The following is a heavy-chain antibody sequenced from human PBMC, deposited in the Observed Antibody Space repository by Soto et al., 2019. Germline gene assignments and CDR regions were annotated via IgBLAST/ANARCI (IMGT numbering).Heavy chain of an antibody. Sequence: SETLSLTCSVSGCSISSGFYSLSWIRQPPGKGLEWIGYIYHSGSTYYNPSLKSRVTISVYRSKNQFSLKLSSVTAADTAVYYCARVGHWFDPWGQGTLVTVSS. V-gene: IGHV4-30-2*01. CDR3: ARVGHWFDP. CDR1: GCSISSGFYS. D-gene: IGHD1-26*01. CDR2: IYHSGST. J-gene: IGHJ5*02.